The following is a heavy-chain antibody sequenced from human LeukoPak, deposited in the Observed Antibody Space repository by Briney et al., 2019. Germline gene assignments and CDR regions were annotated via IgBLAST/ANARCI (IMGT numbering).Heavy chain of an antibody. V-gene: IGHV3-7*01. J-gene: IGHJ3*02. D-gene: IGHD3-16*01. CDR3: AGFTFGGVGAFDI. Sequence: GGSLRLSCAASGFSFSSNWMNWVRQAPGKGLEWVANIRGDGNEKYYVDSVRGRFTISRDNAKNSLYLQMNSLRAEDTAVYYCAGFTFGGVGAFDIWGQGTMVTVSS. CDR1: GFSFSSNW. CDR2: IRGDGNEK.